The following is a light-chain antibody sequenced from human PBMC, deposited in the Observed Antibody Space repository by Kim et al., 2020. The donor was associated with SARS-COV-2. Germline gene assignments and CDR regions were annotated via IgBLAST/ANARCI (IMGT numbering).Light chain of an antibody. V-gene: IGLV2-8*01. J-gene: IGLJ2*01. CDR3: SSYAGSRGI. Sequence: QSALTQPPSASGAPGQTVTISCTGTSSDVGRYEHVSWHQQHPGTAPKLILYDISSRPSGVPDRFTDSKSGNTASLTVSGLQAEDEADYYCSSYAGSRGIFGGGTQLTVL. CDR1: SSDVGRYEH. CDR2: DIS.